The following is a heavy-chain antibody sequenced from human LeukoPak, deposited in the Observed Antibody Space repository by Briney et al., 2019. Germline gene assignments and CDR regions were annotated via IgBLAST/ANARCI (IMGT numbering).Heavy chain of an antibody. D-gene: IGHD6-19*01. CDR3: ARAPRRGSGSILPRFDY. Sequence: ASVKVSCKASGYTFTGYYMHWVRQAPGQGLEWMGWINPNSGGTNYAQKFQGRVTMTRDTSISTAYMELSRLRSDDTAVYYCARAPRRGSGSILPRFDYWGQGTLVTVSS. J-gene: IGHJ4*02. CDR2: INPNSGGT. CDR1: GYTFTGYY. V-gene: IGHV1-2*02.